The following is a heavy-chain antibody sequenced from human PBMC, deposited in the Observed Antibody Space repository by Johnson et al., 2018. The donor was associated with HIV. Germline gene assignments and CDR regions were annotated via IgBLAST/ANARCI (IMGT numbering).Heavy chain of an antibody. CDR3: AKDLSRPTLNAFDI. V-gene: IGHV3-30*19. D-gene: IGHD4-11*01. J-gene: IGHJ3*02. CDR2: ISYDGSNE. CDR1: GFTFSSYG. Sequence: QVQLVESGGGVVQPGRSLRLSCAASGFTFSSYGMHWVRQAPGKGLEWVALISYDGSNEYYADSVKGRFTLSRDNSKNTLYLQMNSLRAEDTAIYYCAKDLSRPTLNAFDIWGQGTMVTVSS.